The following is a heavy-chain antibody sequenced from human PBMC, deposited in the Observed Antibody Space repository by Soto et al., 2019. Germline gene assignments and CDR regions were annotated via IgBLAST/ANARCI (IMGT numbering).Heavy chain of an antibody. D-gene: IGHD2-15*01. J-gene: IGHJ4*02. Sequence: QVQLVQSGAEVKKPGSSVKVSCKASGGTFSSYTISWVRQAPGQGLEWMGRIIPILGIANYAQKFQGRVTITSHKSTSSVSLHTSSFRSTDRAVYYCPRDLDSYHCSLDYWGQGTLVTVSS. CDR3: PRDLDSYHCSLDY. CDR2: IIPILGIA. V-gene: IGHV1-69*08. CDR1: GGTFSSYT.